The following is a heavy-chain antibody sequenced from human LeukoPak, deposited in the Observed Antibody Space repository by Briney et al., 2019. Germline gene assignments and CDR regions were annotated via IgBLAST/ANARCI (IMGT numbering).Heavy chain of an antibody. J-gene: IGHJ4*02. D-gene: IGHD1-26*01. V-gene: IGHV4-39*01. CDR3: ARNASDSGTSYFDY. CDR2: IYYSGST. Sequence: PSETLSLTCTVSGGSISSSTSDWGWIRHPPGKGLDWFGSIYYSGSTSYNPSLKSRVTISVDTSKKQFSLKLDSVTAADTAVYYCARNASDSGTSYFDYWGQGTLVTVSS. CDR1: GGSISSSTSD.